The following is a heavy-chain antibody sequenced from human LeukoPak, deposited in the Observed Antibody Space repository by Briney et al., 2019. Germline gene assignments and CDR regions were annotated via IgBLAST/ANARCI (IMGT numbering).Heavy chain of an antibody. D-gene: IGHD2-2*03. CDR2: ISGSGGST. V-gene: IGHV3-23*01. CDR1: GFTFSSYG. CDR3: AKVGDCSSTSCPKRSYYYYYMDV. Sequence: GGSLRLSCAASGFTFSSYGMTWVRQAPGKGLEWVSGISGSGGSTYYADSVKGRFTISRDNSKNTLYLQMNSLRAEDTAVYYCAKVGDCSSTSCPKRSYYYYYMDVWGKGTTVTISS. J-gene: IGHJ6*03.